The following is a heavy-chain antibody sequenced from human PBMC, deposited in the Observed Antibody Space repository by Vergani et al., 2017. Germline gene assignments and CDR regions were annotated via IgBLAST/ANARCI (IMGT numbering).Heavy chain of an antibody. CDR2: MRNDVSTI. V-gene: IGHV3-74*01. J-gene: IGHJ6*02. CDR1: GFNIDNFY. CDR3: ARYPLQAMDV. D-gene: IGHD2-2*02. Sequence: EVNLVESGGALVQPGGSLRLSCAASGFNIDNFYMHGVRQVPGKGLVWVSRMRNDVSTISYGDFVRGRFTISRDNAMKTVYLQLSGLRVEDTAVYYCARYPLQAMDVWGQGTKVTVS.